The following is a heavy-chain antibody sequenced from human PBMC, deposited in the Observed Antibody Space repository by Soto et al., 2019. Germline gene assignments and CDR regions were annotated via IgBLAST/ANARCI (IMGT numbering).Heavy chain of an antibody. Sequence: GESLKISCKGSGYSFTGYWISWVRQMPGKGLEWMGRIYPSDSDTRYSPSFQGQVTISADKSISTAYLQWSSLKASDTAMYYCARSPLWWIFDIWGQGTMVTVSS. CDR3: ARSPLWWIFDI. V-gene: IGHV5-51*01. CDR2: IYPSDSDT. D-gene: IGHD2-21*01. J-gene: IGHJ3*02. CDR1: GYSFTGYW.